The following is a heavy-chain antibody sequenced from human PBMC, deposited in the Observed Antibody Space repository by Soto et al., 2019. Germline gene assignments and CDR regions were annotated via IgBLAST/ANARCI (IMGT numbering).Heavy chain of an antibody. Sequence: PSETLSLTCTVSGGSISSGGYYWSWIRQHPGKGLEWIGYIYYSGSTYYNPSLKSRVTISVDTSKNQFSLKLSSVTAADTAVYYCARNGGNSDWFDPWGQGTLVTVSS. J-gene: IGHJ5*02. CDR2: IYYSGST. CDR3: ARNGGNSDWFDP. D-gene: IGHD2-21*02. V-gene: IGHV4-31*03. CDR1: GGSISSGGYY.